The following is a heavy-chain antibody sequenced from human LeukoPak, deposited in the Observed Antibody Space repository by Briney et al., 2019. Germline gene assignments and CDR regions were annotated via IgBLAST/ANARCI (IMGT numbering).Heavy chain of an antibody. CDR3: ARGGIPHGCSSTSCPNDY. J-gene: IGHJ4*02. CDR1: GFTFSSYW. V-gene: IGHV3-7*01. Sequence: PGGSLRLSCAASGFTFSSYWMSWVRQAPGKGLEWVANIKQDGSEKYYVDSVKGRFTISRDNAKNSLYLQMNSLRPEDTAVYYCARGGIPHGCSSTSCPNDYWGQGTLVIVAS. CDR2: IKQDGSEK. D-gene: IGHD2-2*01.